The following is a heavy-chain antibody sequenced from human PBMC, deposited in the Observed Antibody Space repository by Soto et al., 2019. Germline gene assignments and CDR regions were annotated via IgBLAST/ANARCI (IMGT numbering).Heavy chain of an antibody. CDR1: GGTFSSYT. CDR3: VVGTTSGWFDP. J-gene: IGHJ5*02. V-gene: IGHV1-69*02. D-gene: IGHD1-7*01. CDR2: IIPILGIA. Sequence: SVKVSCKASGGTFSSYTISWVRQAPGQGLEWMGRIIPILGIANYAQKFQGRVTITADKSTSTAYMELSSLRSEDTAVYYCVVGTTSGWFDPWGQGTLVTVSS.